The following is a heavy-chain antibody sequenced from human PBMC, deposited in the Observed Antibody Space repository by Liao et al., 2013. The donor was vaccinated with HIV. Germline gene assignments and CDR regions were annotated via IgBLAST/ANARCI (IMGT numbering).Heavy chain of an antibody. V-gene: IGHV4-61*02. CDR1: GASISSGSYF. D-gene: IGHD2-15*01. CDR3: VRGRKTPYIVFDP. J-gene: IGHJ5*02. Sequence: QVQLQESGPGLVKPSQTLSLTCTVSGASISSGSYFWSWIRQPAGKGLEWIGRIYSSGTPNYSPSLKSRVTISLDTSRNQLSLKLRSVTAADTAVYYCVRGRKTPYIVFDPWGQGTLVTVSS. CDR2: IYSSGTP.